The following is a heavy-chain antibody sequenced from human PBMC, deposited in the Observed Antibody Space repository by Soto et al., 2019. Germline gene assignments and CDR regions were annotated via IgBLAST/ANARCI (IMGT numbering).Heavy chain of an antibody. D-gene: IGHD6-13*01. CDR3: ARIDSSSWYLDWFDP. CDR2: INHSGST. Sequence: PSETLSLTCAVYGGSFSGYYWSWIRQPPGKGLEWIGEINHSGSTNYNPSLKSRVTISVDTSKNQFSLKLSSVTAADTAVYYCARIDSSSWYLDWFDPWGQGTLVTVSS. J-gene: IGHJ5*02. V-gene: IGHV4-34*01. CDR1: GGSFSGYY.